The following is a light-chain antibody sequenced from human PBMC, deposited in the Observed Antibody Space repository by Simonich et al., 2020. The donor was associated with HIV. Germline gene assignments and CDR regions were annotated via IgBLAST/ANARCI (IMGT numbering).Light chain of an antibody. J-gene: IGKJ4*01. CDR1: QSLVHSDGNTY. CDR3: MQGTHWPVT. V-gene: IGKV2-30*02. Sequence: DVVMTQSTLSLPVTLGQPASISCRSSQSLVHSDGNTYLNWFQQRPGQSPRRLIYKVSNRDSGVPDRFSGSGSGTDFTLKISRVEAEDVCVYFCMQGTHWPVTFGGGTKVEIK. CDR2: KVS.